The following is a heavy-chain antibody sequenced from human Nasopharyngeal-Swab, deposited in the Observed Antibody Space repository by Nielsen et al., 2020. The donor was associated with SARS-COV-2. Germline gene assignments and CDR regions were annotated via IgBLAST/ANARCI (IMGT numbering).Heavy chain of an antibody. D-gene: IGHD3-10*01. CDR3: AKDVSFLRGYNAFDR. J-gene: IGHJ3*01. V-gene: IGHV3-23*01. CDR2: ISGDDTST. Sequence: WIRQPPGKGLEWVSSISGDDTSTFYADSVKGRFSISRDNSKNTVFLQMNSLRAGDTATYYCAKDVSFLRGYNAFDRWGQGTMVTVSS.